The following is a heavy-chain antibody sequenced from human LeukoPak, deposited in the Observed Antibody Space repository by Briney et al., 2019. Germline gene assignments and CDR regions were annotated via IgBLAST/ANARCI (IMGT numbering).Heavy chain of an antibody. CDR3: ANTLSTKDGYNLPFFDY. D-gene: IGHD5-24*01. V-gene: IGHV3-30*18. J-gene: IGHJ4*02. CDR2: ISYDGSNK. CDR1: GFTFSSYG. Sequence: QAGGSLRLSCTASGFTFSSYGMHWVRQAPGKGLEWVAVISYDGSNKYYADSVKGRFTISRDNSKNTLYLQMNSLRAEDTAVYYCANTLSTKDGYNLPFFDYWGQETLVTVSS.